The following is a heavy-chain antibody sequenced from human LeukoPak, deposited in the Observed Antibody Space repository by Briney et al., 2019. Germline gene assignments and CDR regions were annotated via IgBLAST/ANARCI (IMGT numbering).Heavy chain of an antibody. CDR2: IKQDGSEK. J-gene: IGHJ4*02. Sequence: GGSLRLSCAASGFTFSSYWMSWVRQAPGKGLEWVANIKQDGSEKYYVDSVKGRFTISRDNAKNSLYLQMNSLRAEDTAVYYCARDQLSYYDSSGFNYWGQGTLVTVSS. CDR1: GFTFSSYW. CDR3: ARDQLSYYDSSGFNY. D-gene: IGHD3-22*01. V-gene: IGHV3-7*01.